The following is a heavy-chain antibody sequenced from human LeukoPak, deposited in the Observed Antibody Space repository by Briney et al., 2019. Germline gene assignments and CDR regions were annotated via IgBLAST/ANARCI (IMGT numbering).Heavy chain of an antibody. J-gene: IGHJ4*02. V-gene: IGHV3-48*03. Sequence: GGSLRLSCAVSGFTFSSYEMNWVRQAPGKGLEWVSYISTSGSTIYYADSVKGRFTISRDNAKNSLYLQMNSLRAEDTALYYCARVSYSSSYYFDYWGQGTQVAVSS. D-gene: IGHD6-6*01. CDR1: GFTFSSYE. CDR3: ARVSYSSSYYFDY. CDR2: ISTSGSTI.